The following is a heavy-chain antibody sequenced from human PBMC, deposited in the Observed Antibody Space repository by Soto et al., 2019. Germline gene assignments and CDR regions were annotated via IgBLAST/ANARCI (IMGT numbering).Heavy chain of an antibody. J-gene: IGHJ5*02. CDR3: ARTIAVAGTGNWFDP. D-gene: IGHD6-19*01. V-gene: IGHV1-69*06. CDR2: IIPIFGTA. Sequence: SVKVSCKASGGTFSSYAISWVRQAPGQGLEWMGGIIPIFGTANYAQKFQGRVTITADKSTSTAYMELSSLRSEDTAVYYCARTIAVAGTGNWFDPWGQGTLVTVSS. CDR1: GGTFSSYA.